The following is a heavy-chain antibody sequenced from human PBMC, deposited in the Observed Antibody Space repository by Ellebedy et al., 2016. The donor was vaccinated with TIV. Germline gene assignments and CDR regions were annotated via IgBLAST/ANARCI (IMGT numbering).Heavy chain of an antibody. Sequence: GESLKISXAASGFTFSSYAMSWVRQAPGKGLEWVSAISGSGGSTYYADSVKGRFTISRDNSKNTLYLQMNSLRAEDTAVYYCAKAPTTVISDYWGQGTLVTVSS. CDR2: ISGSGGST. CDR3: AKAPTTVISDY. CDR1: GFTFSSYA. D-gene: IGHD4-17*01. V-gene: IGHV3-23*01. J-gene: IGHJ4*02.